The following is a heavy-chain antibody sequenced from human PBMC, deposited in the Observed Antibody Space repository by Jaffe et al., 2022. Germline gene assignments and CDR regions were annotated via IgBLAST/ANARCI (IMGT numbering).Heavy chain of an antibody. J-gene: IGHJ3*02. Sequence: EVQLVESGGGLVQPGGSLRLSCAASGFTFSSYWMSWVRQAPGKGLEWVANIKQDGSEKYYVDSVKGRFTISRDNAKNSLYLQMNSLRAEDTAVYYCAREMRSSGWYLSDAFDIWGQGTMVTVSS. V-gene: IGHV3-7*01. CDR3: AREMRSSGWYLSDAFDI. D-gene: IGHD6-19*01. CDR2: IKQDGSEK. CDR1: GFTFSSYW.